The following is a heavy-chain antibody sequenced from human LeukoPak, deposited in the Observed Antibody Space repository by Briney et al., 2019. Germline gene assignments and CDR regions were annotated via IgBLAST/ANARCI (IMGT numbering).Heavy chain of an antibody. CDR2: TNHRGST. CDR1: GGSFSGYY. D-gene: IGHD6-13*01. CDR3: ARGRMDVAGYSSSWYSFKYYFDY. Sequence: SQSLSLTCAVYGGSFSGYYWGWIRQPAGNGLEWIGETNHRGSTNYNPSLKSRVTISVDTSKHQFSLKLSSVTAADTAVYYCARGRMDVAGYSSSWYSFKYYFDYWGQGTLVTVSS. J-gene: IGHJ4*02. V-gene: IGHV4-34*01.